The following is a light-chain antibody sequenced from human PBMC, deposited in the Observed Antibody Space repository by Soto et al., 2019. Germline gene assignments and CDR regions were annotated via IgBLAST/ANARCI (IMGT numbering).Light chain of an antibody. CDR2: AAS. J-gene: IGKJ5*01. CDR1: QTISNY. Sequence: DIQLPQSPSSLSASVGDRVTITCRASQTISNYLNWYQQKPGKAPNLLIYAASSLQSGVPSRFSGSGSGTDFTLTISSLQPEDFATYYCQQSFSTPITFGQGTRLEIK. V-gene: IGKV1-39*01. CDR3: QQSFSTPIT.